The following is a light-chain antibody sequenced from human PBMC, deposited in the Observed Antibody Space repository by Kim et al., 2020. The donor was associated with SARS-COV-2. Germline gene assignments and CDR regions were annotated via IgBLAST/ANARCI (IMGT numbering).Light chain of an antibody. CDR3: QRFGTTPIT. J-gene: IGKJ5*01. Sequence: EKVLTQSPGTLSLSPGERATVSCRASQSVSSNYLAWYQQKPGQAPRLLIFGASSRATGIPDRLSGSGPGTDFTLTISRVEPEDFAVYYCQRFGTTPITFGQGARLEIK. CDR1: QSVSSNY. CDR2: GAS. V-gene: IGKV3-20*01.